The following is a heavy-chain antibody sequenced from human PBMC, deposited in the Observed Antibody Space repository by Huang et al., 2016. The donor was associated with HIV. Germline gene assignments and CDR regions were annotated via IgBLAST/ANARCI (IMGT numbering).Heavy chain of an antibody. J-gene: IGHJ4*02. Sequence: QVQLVESGGGVVQPGRSLRISCAASGFTFSRYGRHWVRQAPGKGLEWVAVISYDAKTKYNAYAVKGRFSISRDNSKTTVYLQLNSLRLEDTAVYYCAKGGSAAAVLDFWGQGTLVTVSS. CDR1: GFTFSRYG. D-gene: IGHD6-13*01. CDR3: AKGGSAAAVLDF. V-gene: IGHV3-30*18. CDR2: ISYDAKTK.